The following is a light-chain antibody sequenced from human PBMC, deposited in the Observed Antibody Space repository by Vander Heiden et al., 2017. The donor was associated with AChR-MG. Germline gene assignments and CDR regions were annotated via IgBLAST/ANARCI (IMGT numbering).Light chain of an antibody. CDR2: KDR. J-gene: IGLJ3*02. Sequence: SYELTQPSSVSVSPGQTARITCSGDILAKKNVRWFQQKPGQAPVLVIYKDRDRPAGIPERISGSRSGPTVTLTISGAQFEDEADYYCYSAADNTLMFGGGTKLTVL. V-gene: IGLV3-27*01. CDR3: YSAADNTLM. CDR1: ILAKKN.